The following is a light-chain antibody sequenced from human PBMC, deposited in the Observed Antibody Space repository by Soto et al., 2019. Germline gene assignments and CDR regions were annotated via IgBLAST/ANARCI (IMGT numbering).Light chain of an antibody. CDR1: QSISSY. Sequence: DIQMTQSPSSLSASVGDRVTITCRASQSISSYLNWYQQKPGRAPKLLIYAASSLQSGVPSRFSGSGSGTDFTLTISSLQPEDFATYYCQQSYSTHTVGQGTKVDIK. CDR2: AAS. V-gene: IGKV1-39*01. CDR3: QQSYSTHT. J-gene: IGKJ2*01.